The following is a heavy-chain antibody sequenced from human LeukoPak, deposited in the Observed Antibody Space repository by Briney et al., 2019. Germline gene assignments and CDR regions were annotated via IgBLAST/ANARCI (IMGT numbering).Heavy chain of an antibody. Sequence: GGSLRLSCVASGFPFSTCWISWVRPAPAKGLPWVASIKQDGSEKYYVDSVKGRFTISRDNAKNSLYLQMNSLRAEDTAVYYCARARDYGSGKANAFDIWGQGSIVTVSS. J-gene: IGHJ3*02. CDR2: IKQDGSEK. CDR3: ARARDYGSGKANAFDI. CDR1: GFPFSTCW. D-gene: IGHD3-10*01. V-gene: IGHV3-7*05.